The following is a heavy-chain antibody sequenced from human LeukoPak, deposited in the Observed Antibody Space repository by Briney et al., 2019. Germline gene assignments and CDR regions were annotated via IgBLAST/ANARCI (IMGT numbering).Heavy chain of an antibody. J-gene: IGHJ6*02. Sequence: ASVKVSCKASGYTFTSYGISWARQAPGQGLEWMGWISAYNGNTNYAQKLQGRVTMTTDTSTSTAYMELRSLRSDDTAVYYCARDPPAAGTTYYYYGMDVWGQGTTVTVSS. CDR3: ARDPPAAGTTYYYYGMDV. CDR2: ISAYNGNT. V-gene: IGHV1-18*01. CDR1: GYTFTSYG. D-gene: IGHD6-13*01.